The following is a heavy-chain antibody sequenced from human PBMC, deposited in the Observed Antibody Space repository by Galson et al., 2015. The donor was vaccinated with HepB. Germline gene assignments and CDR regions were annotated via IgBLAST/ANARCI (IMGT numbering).Heavy chain of an antibody. V-gene: IGHV3-30*18. J-gene: IGHJ6*03. Sequence: SLRLSCAASGFTFSSYGMHWVRQAPGKGLEWVAVISYDGSNKYYADSVKGRFTISRDNSKNTLYLQMNSLRAEDTAVYYCAKDYRKIQLWSRTGYYYYMDVWGKGTTVTVSS. CDR3: AKDYRKIQLWSRTGYYYYMDV. CDR1: GFTFSSYG. CDR2: ISYDGSNK. D-gene: IGHD5-18*01.